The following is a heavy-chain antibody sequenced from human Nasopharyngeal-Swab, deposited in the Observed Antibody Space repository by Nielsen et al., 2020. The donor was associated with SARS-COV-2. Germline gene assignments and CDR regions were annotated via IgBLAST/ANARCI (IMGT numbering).Heavy chain of an antibody. Sequence: AAVKVSCKASGYTFTSYGISWVRQATGQGLEWMGWISAYNGNTNYAQKLQGRVTMTTDTSTSTAYMELRSLRSDDTAVYYCARDVYCSSTSCYNTFDYWGQGTLVTVSS. CDR3: ARDVYCSSTSCYNTFDY. CDR2: ISAYNGNT. D-gene: IGHD2-2*01. J-gene: IGHJ4*02. CDR1: GYTFTSYG. V-gene: IGHV1-18*01.